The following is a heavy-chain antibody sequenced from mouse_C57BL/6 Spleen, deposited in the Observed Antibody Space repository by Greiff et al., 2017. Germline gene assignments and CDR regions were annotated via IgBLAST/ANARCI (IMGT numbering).Heavy chain of an antibody. CDR2: ISSGSSTI. CDR1: GFTFSDYG. D-gene: IGHD1-1*02. Sequence: EVKVVESGGGLVKPGGSLKLSCAASGFTFSDYGMHWVRQAPEKGLEWVAYISSGSSTIYYADTVKGRFTISRDNAKNTQFLQMTSLRSEDTAMYYCARSYYYDGYDYAMDYWGQGTSVTVSS. CDR3: ARSYYYDGYDYAMDY. V-gene: IGHV5-17*01. J-gene: IGHJ4*01.